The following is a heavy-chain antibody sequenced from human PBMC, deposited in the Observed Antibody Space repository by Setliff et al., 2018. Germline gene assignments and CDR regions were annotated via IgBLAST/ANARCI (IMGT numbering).Heavy chain of an antibody. CDR2: VXXXXXX. V-gene: IGHV4-4*07. J-gene: IGHJ5*02. CDR3: ARDTSSDWAAWFDP. CDR1: GDSISTYY. D-gene: IGHD3-22*01. Sequence: SETLSLTCTVSGDSISTYYWSWIRRPAGKGLEWIGRVXXXXXXXXXXSXXXRVXXSXDTSKNQFSLKLTSVTAADTAIYYCARDTSSDWAAWFDPWSQGILVTVSS.